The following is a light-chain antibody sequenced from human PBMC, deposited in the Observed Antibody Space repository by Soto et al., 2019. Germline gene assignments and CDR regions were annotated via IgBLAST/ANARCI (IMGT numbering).Light chain of an antibody. CDR3: QQLNSYPLT. J-gene: IGKJ4*01. Sequence: DVQLTQSPAFVSASVVDRVTSTCRARQGISSDLAWYQQKPGKAPKLLIYAASTLQSGVPSRFSGSGSGTEFTLTISSLQPEDFATYYCQQLNSYPLTFGGGTKVEIK. CDR2: AAS. V-gene: IGKV1-9*01. CDR1: QGISSD.